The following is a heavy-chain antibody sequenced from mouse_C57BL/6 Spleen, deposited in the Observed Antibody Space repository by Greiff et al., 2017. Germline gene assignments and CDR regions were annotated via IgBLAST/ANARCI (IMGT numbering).Heavy chain of an antibody. CDR1: GYTFTDYY. CDR2: IYPGSGNT. V-gene: IGHV1-76*01. Sequence: VQVVESGAELVRPGASVKLSCKASGYTFTDYYINWVKQRPGQGLEWIARIYPGSGNTYYNEKFKGKATLTAEKSSSTAYMQLSSLTSEDSAVYFCARRVYGNYGDYAMDYWGQGTSVTVSS. D-gene: IGHD2-1*01. CDR3: ARRVYGNYGDYAMDY. J-gene: IGHJ4*01.